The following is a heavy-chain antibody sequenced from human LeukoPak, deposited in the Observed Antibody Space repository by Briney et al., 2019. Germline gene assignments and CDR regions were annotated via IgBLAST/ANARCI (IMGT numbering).Heavy chain of an antibody. D-gene: IGHD3-22*01. CDR3: ARDLSPQITMMDAFDI. V-gene: IGHV4-34*01. CDR1: GGSFSGYY. CDR2: INHSGST. J-gene: IGHJ3*02. Sequence: SETLSLTCAVYGGSFSGYYWSWIRQPPGKGLEWIGEINHSGSTNYNPSLKSRVTISVDTSKNQFSLKLSSVTAADTAVYYCARDLSPQITMMDAFDIWGQGTMVTVSS.